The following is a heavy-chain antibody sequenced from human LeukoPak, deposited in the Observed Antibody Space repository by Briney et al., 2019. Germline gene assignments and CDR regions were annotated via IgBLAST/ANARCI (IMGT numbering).Heavy chain of an antibody. Sequence: GWSLRLSCAASGFTFSDHYMDWVRQAPGKGLEWVGRIRNKANSYTTEYAASVKGRFTISRDDSNNSLYLQMSSLKTEDTAVYYCARMRNAAFDIWGLGTMVTVSS. J-gene: IGHJ3*02. CDR2: IRNKANSYTT. CDR3: ARMRNAAFDI. V-gene: IGHV3-72*01. CDR1: GFTFSDHY.